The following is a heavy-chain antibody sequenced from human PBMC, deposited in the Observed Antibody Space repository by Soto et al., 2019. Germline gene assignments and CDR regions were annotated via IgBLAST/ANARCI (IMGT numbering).Heavy chain of an antibody. Sequence: GGSLRLSCAASGFTFNTYAMTWVRQAPGKGLEWVSLISESGDGTYYADSVKGRFTISRDNSQRTLNLQMESLRAEDTAVYYCEKNGDFWSWGMDVWGQGTTVTVSS. CDR1: GFTFNTYA. CDR3: EKNGDFWSWGMDV. D-gene: IGHD3-3*01. V-gene: IGHV3-23*01. CDR2: ISESGDGT. J-gene: IGHJ6*02.